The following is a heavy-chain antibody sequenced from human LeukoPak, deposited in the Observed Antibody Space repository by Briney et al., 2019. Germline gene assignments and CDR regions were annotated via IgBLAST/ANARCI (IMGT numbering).Heavy chain of an antibody. Sequence: ASVKVSCKVSGYTLTELSMHWVRQAPGKGLEWMGGFDPEDGETIYAQKFQGRVTMTEDTSTDTAYMELSSLRSEDTAVYYCATEAKLGYCSSTSCPKNYYYYYMDVWGKGTTVTFSS. CDR3: ATEAKLGYCSSTSCPKNYYYYYMDV. D-gene: IGHD2-2*01. CDR1: GYTLTELS. V-gene: IGHV1-24*01. CDR2: FDPEDGET. J-gene: IGHJ6*03.